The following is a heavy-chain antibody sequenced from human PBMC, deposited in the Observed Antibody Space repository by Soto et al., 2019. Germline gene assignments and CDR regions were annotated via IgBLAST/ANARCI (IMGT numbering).Heavy chain of an antibody. CDR2: INHSGST. J-gene: IGHJ5*02. CDR1: GGSFSGYY. V-gene: IGHV4-34*01. CDR3: ARGPIIAASRVPGNWFDP. Sequence: SETLSLTCAVYGGSFSGYYWSWIRQPPGKGLEWIGEINHSGSTNYNPSLKSRVTISVDTSKNQFSLKLSSVTAADTAVYYCARGPIIAASRVPGNWFDPWGQGTLVTVSS. D-gene: IGHD6-13*01.